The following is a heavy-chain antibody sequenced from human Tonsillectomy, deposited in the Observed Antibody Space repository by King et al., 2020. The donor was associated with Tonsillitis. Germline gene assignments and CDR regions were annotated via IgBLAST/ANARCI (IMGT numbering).Heavy chain of an antibody. D-gene: IGHD2-15*01. CDR1: GGSISKSNW. J-gene: IGHJ4*02. CDR3: ASGFCSGGSCYAPWVY. V-gene: IGHV4-4*02. Sequence: QLQESGPGLVKPSGTLPLTCAVSGGSISKSNWWTWVRQVPGKGLEWIGEIYHSGSTNYNPSLKSRVTISVDKSKNQFSLKLSSVTAADTAVYYCASGFCSGGSCYAPWVYWGQGTLVTVSS. CDR2: IYHSGST.